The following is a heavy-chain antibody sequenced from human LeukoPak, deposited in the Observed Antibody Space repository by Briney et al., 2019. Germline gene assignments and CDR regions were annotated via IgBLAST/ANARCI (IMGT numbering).Heavy chain of an antibody. CDR1: GGSITSYY. J-gene: IGHJ4*02. Sequence: SETLSLTCTVSGGSITSYYWTWLRQPAGKGLEWIGRIYSTGTTNYNPSLKSRVTMSVDTSKNQFSLRLSSVTAADTAIYYCARGSGSLHFWGQGTLVTVSS. D-gene: IGHD6-13*01. V-gene: IGHV4-4*07. CDR3: ARGSGSLHF. CDR2: IYSTGTT.